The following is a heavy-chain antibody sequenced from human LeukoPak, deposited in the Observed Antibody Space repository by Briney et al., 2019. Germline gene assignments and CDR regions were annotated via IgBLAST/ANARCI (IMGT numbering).Heavy chain of an antibody. Sequence: SETLSLTCTVSGGTISTSYWSWIRQPPGKGLEWIGYIYYSGSTNYNPSLKSRVTISVDTSKNQFSLKLSSVTAADTAVYYCARGPQYGSDRSCYSYAFDIWGQGTMVTVSS. J-gene: IGHJ3*02. D-gene: IGHD2-15*01. V-gene: IGHV4-59*01. CDR1: GGTISTSY. CDR3: ARGPQYGSDRSCYSYAFDI. CDR2: IYYSGST.